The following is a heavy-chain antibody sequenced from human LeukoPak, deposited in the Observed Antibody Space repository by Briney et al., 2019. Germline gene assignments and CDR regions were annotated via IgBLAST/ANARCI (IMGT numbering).Heavy chain of an antibody. CDR3: ARDGRDTAMQRRGYMDV. CDR1: GFTFSSYE. J-gene: IGHJ6*03. V-gene: IGHV3-48*03. Sequence: PGGSLRLSCAASGFTFSSYEMNWVRQAPGKGLEWVSYISSSGSTIYYADSVKGRFTISRDNAKNSLYLQMNSLRAEDTAVYYCARDGRDTAMQRRGYMDVWGKGTTVTVSS. CDR2: ISSSGSTI. D-gene: IGHD5-18*01.